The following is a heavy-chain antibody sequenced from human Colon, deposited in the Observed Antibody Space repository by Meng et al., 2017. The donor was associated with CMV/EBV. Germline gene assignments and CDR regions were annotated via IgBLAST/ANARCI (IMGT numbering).Heavy chain of an antibody. J-gene: IGHJ4*02. CDR2: IRSDGSAT. V-gene: IGHV1-2*02. D-gene: IGHD6-19*01. CDR1: GYTFSDYY. Sequence: QSRRMQSGAWVKEAGASFKVSCKASGYTFSDYYMHWVRQAPGQGLEWMGWIRSDGSATNYAQKFRGRVTMTRDASVSTAYMELSGLTSDDTAVYFCVRSSGWSLFDYWGPGALVTVSS. CDR3: VRSSGWSLFDY.